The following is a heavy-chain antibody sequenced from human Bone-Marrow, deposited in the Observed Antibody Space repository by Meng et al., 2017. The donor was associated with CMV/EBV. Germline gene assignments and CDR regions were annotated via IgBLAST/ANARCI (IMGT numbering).Heavy chain of an antibody. CDR1: GGTFSSYA. CDR2: IIPILGIA. D-gene: IGHD6-19*01. CDR3: ARSCRGLAGLLNY. Sequence: SVKVSCKASGGTFSSYAISWVRQAPGQGLEWMGGIIPILGIANYAQKFQGRVTITADKSTSTAYMERSSLRSEDTAVNYCARSCRGLAGLLNYWGQGTLVTVSS. J-gene: IGHJ4*02. V-gene: IGHV1-69*10.